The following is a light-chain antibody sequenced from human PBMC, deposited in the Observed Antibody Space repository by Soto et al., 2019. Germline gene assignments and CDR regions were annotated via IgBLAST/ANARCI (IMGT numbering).Light chain of an antibody. J-gene: IGKJ3*01. CDR2: GAS. Sequence: ETVLTQSPATFSVSPGERATLSCRASQSIGSNLAWYQQRPGQPPRLLIYGASTRATGVPARFSGSGYGTEFTLTINSLQSEDFAIYYCQQYNKWPLFTFGPGTKVDIK. CDR1: QSIGSN. V-gene: IGKV3-15*01. CDR3: QQYNKWPLFT.